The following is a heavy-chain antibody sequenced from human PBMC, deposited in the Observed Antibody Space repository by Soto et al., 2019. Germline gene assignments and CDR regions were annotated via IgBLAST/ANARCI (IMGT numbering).Heavy chain of an antibody. CDR2: ISYAGSNK. J-gene: IGHJ6*02. V-gene: IGHV3-30-3*01. CDR1: GFTFSSYA. CDR3: ARDYYRFNSGYGFSMDV. D-gene: IGHD5-12*01. Sequence: QVQLVESGGGVVQPGRSLRLSCAASGFTFSSYAMHWVRQAPGKGLEWVAVISYAGSNKYYADSVKGRFTISRDNSKNTLSLHMNSLRAEDPAVYYCARDYYRFNSGYGFSMDVWGQGTTVTVSS.